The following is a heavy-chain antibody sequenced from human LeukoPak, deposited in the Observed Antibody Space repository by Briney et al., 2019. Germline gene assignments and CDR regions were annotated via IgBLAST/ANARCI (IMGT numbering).Heavy chain of an antibody. CDR1: GSTFSSYW. V-gene: IGHV3-74*01. Sequence: GGSLRLSCAASGSTFSSYWMRGVRHAPGKGLVWVSRINSDGSSTSYADSVKGRFTISRDNAKNTLYLQMNSLRAEDTAVYYCARLPLGGYSYGFDYGGQGTLVTVSS. D-gene: IGHD5-18*01. CDR3: ARLPLGGYSYGFDY. CDR2: INSDGSST. J-gene: IGHJ4*02.